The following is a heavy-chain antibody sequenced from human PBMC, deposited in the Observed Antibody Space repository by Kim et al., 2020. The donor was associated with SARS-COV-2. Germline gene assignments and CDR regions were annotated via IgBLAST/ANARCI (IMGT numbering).Heavy chain of an antibody. CDR1: GGSISSSNW. CDR3: ARDGSYVSNEGEDAFDI. Sequence: SETLSLTCAVSGGSISSSNWWSWVRQPPGKGLEWIGEIYHSGSTNYNPSLKSRVTISVDKSKNQFSLKLSSVTAADTAVYYCARDGSYVSNEGEDAFDIWGQGTMVTVSS. CDR2: IYHSGST. V-gene: IGHV4-4*02. D-gene: IGHD1-1*01. J-gene: IGHJ3*02.